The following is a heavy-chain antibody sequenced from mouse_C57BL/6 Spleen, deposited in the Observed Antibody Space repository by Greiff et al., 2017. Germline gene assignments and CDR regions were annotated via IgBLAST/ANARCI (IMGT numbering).Heavy chain of an antibody. D-gene: IGHD2-2*01. J-gene: IGHJ4*01. V-gene: IGHV1-26*01. CDR2: INPNNGGT. CDR1: GYTFTDYY. CDR3: ARDGYDGAMDY. Sequence: VQLQQSGPELVKPGASVKISCKASGYTFTDYYMNWVNQSHGKSLEWIGDINPNNGGTSYNQKFKGKATLTVDKSSITAYMELRRLTSEDSAVDYCARDGYDGAMDYWGQGTSVTVSS.